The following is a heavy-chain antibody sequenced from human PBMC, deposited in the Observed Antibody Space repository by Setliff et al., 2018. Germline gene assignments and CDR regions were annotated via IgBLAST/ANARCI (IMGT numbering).Heavy chain of an antibody. CDR2: ISRSSTYI. D-gene: IGHD6-13*01. CDR3: ASAGHSGSWFPFDAFHI. CDR1: GFTFSTHS. J-gene: IGHJ3*02. Sequence: GEFLKISCAASGFTFSTHSMNWVRQAPGKGLEWVSSISRSSTYIYYADSMKGRFTISRDNAKNSLYLQMNSLRAEDTAVYYCASAGHSGSWFPFDAFHIWGQGTMVTVSS. V-gene: IGHV3-21*01.